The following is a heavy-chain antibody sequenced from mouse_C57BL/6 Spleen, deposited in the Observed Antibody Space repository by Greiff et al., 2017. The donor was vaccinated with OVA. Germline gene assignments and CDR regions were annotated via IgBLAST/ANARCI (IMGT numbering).Heavy chain of an antibody. J-gene: IGHJ4*01. D-gene: IGHD1-1*01. CDR3: AIYGSTNAMDY. Sequence: QVQLQQSGAELARPGASVKLSCKASGYTFTSYGISWVKQRTGQGLEWIGEIYPRSGNTYYNEKFKGKATLTADKSSSPAYMELRSLTSEDSAVYFCAIYGSTNAMDYWGQGTSVTVSA. CDR2: IYPRSGNT. CDR1: GYTFTSYG. V-gene: IGHV1-81*01.